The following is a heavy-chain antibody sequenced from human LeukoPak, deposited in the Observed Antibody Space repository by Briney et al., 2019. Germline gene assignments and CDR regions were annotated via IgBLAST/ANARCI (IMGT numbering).Heavy chain of an antibody. Sequence: GGSLRLSCAASGFIFSSYAMSWVRQAPGKGLEWVSGISGSGGSTDYAYSVKGRFTISRDNSKYTLYLQMNTLRAEDTAVYFCARESTEERPGCWGQGTLVTVSS. CDR3: ARESTEERPGC. CDR1: GFIFSSYA. V-gene: IGHV3-23*01. D-gene: IGHD1-1*01. CDR2: ISGSGGST. J-gene: IGHJ4*02.